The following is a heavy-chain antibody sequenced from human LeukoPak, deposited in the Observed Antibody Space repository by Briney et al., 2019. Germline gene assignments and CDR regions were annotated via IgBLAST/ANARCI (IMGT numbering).Heavy chain of an antibody. D-gene: IGHD6-13*01. J-gene: IGHJ6*03. CDR1: GGSFGDFY. Sequence: SETLSLTCAVYGGSFGDFYWSWIRQPPGKGLEWIGEVNQSGSTNYRPSLKSRVTISVDTSKNQFSLKLSSVTAADTAVYYCARAGDSSSWYNYYYYYMDVWGKGTTVTISS. CDR2: VNQSGST. V-gene: IGHV4-34*01. CDR3: ARAGDSSSWYNYYYYYMDV.